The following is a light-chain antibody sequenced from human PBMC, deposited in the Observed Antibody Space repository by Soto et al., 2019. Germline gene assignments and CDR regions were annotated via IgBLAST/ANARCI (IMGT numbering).Light chain of an antibody. CDR1: QGISNY. V-gene: IGKV1-9*01. CDR3: QHLNSPYT. CDR2: AAS. Sequence: DLQLTQSPSFLSASVGDRVTITCRASQGISNYLAWYQQKPGKAPKLLIYAASTLQSGVPSRFSGSGSGTEFTLTISSLQPEDFATYSCQHLNSPYTFGQGTKLEIK. J-gene: IGKJ2*01.